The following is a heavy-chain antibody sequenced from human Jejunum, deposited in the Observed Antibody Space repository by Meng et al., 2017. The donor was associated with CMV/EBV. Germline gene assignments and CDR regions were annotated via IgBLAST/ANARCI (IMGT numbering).Heavy chain of an antibody. V-gene: IGHV3-23*01. CDR1: GFTFSNYA. CDR2: IRHDGGT. CDR3: AKATDFDY. J-gene: IGHJ4*02. Sequence: LKLSCAASGFTFSNYALNWVRQAPGKGLEWVLGIRHDGGTFYAASVKGRFTISRDNSKNTLYLQMNSLRAEDTAVYYCAKATDFDYWGQGTLVTVSS. D-gene: IGHD4-11*01.